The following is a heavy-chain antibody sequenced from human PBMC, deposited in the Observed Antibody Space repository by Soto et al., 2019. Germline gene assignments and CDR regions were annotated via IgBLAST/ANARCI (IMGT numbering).Heavy chain of an antibody. CDR1: GFTFSSYG. CDR2: ISYDGSNK. D-gene: IGHD2-2*01. J-gene: IGHJ5*02. Sequence: GGSLRLSCAASGFTFSSYGMHWVRQAPGKGLEWVAVISYDGSNKYYADSVKGRFTISRDNSKNTLYLQMNSLRAEDTAVYYCAKASGRGYCSSTSCLIPWSDPWGQGTLVTVSS. CDR3: AKASGRGYCSSTSCLIPWSDP. V-gene: IGHV3-30*18.